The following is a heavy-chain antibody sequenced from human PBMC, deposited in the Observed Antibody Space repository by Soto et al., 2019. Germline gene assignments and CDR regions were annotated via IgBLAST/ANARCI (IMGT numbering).Heavy chain of an antibody. CDR1: GFVVTNAW. Sequence: GGSLRLSCAASGFVVTNAWLSWVRQAPGKGLEWGGRIKPKTDRGSTTEYAASVKGRFTLSKDDSTDMVYLQMNSLKIEDTAVYYCTTAGQWYFWTAYAFELWGQGTPVTVSS. D-gene: IGHD3-3*01. J-gene: IGHJ4*02. V-gene: IGHV3-15*01. CDR2: IKPKTDRGSTT. CDR3: TTAGQWYFWTAYAFEL.